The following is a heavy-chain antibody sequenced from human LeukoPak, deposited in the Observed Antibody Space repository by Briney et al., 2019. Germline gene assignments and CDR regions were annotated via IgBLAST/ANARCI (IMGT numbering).Heavy chain of an antibody. CDR1: GFTFSSYA. Sequence: PGGSLRLSCAASGFTFSSYAMSWVRQAPGKGLEWVSAISGSGGSTYYADSVKGRFTISRDNSKNTLYLQMNSLRAEDTAVYYCAKGLDYGGNSGDAFDIWGQGTMVTVSS. CDR2: ISGSGGST. J-gene: IGHJ3*02. CDR3: AKGLDYGGNSGDAFDI. V-gene: IGHV3-23*01. D-gene: IGHD4-23*01.